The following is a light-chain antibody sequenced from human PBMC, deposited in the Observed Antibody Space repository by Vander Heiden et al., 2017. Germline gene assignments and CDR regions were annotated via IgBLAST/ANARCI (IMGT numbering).Light chain of an antibody. V-gene: IGKV1-6*02. J-gene: IGKJ1*01. Sequence: AIQMNQSPSSLSASVGDRVTLTCRASQGITDDLNWYQQKPGKAPKLLIYAISNLLSGVPSRFSGSGSGTDFTLTISSLQPEDFATYYCLQDHNYPWTFGQGTKVEVK. CDR1: QGITDD. CDR3: LQDHNYPWT. CDR2: AIS.